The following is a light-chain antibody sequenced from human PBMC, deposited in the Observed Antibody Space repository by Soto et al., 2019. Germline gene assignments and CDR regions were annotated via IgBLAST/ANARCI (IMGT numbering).Light chain of an antibody. CDR2: DVS. Sequence: QSALTQPASVSGSPGQSITISCTGTSSDGGGYNYVSWYQQNPGKAPKLMIYDVSNRPSGVSNRFSGSKSGNTASLTISGLQAEDEADYYGSSYTSSRTLVVFGGGTQLTV. V-gene: IGLV2-14*01. J-gene: IGLJ2*01. CDR3: SSYTSSRTLVV. CDR1: SSDGGGYNY.